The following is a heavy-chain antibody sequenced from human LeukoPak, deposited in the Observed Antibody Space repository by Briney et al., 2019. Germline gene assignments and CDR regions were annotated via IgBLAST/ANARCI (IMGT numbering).Heavy chain of an antibody. Sequence: PGGSLRLSSAASGFTFSSHWMHWVRHAPGKGLVWVSRINSDGSTTSYADSVKGRFTISRDNAKNTLYLQMNSLRAEDTAVYYCARVMYYYHSSGSIAVYYFDYWGQGTLVTVSS. J-gene: IGHJ4*02. CDR3: ARVMYYYHSSGSIAVYYFDY. V-gene: IGHV3-74*01. CDR1: GFTFSSHW. D-gene: IGHD3-22*01. CDR2: INSDGSTT.